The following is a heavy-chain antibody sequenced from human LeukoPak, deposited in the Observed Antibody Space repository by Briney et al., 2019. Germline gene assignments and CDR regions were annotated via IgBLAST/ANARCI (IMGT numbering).Heavy chain of an antibody. J-gene: IGHJ4*02. CDR2: MNPNSGNT. V-gene: IGHV1-8*01. Sequence: ASVKVSCKASGYTFTSYDINWVRQATGQGLEWMGWMNPNSGNTGYAQKFQGRVTMTRDTSTSTVYMELSSLRSEDTAVYYCARDRLVRGVTSPLYWGQGTLVTVSS. CDR3: ARDRLVRGVTSPLY. CDR1: GYTFTSYD. D-gene: IGHD3-10*01.